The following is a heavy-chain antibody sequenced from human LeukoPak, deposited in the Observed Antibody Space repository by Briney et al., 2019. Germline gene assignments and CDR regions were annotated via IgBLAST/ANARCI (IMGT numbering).Heavy chain of an antibody. CDR2: VHNSGST. J-gene: IGHJ3*02. V-gene: IGHV4-4*07. D-gene: IGHD1-26*01. Sequence: PWETLSLTCTVSGGSISNYSWHWIRQSAGKGLELIGRVHNSGSTNYNTSLKSRVTKSLDTSKNQYSQKLTSVTAADTAGYYCTRGAVGSTPHVALDIWGQGTMVTVSS. CDR1: GGSISNYS. CDR3: TRGAVGSTPHVALDI.